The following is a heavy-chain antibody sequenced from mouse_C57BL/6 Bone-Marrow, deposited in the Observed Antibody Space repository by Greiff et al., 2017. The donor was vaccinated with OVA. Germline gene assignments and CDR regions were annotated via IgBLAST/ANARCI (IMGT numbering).Heavy chain of an antibody. V-gene: IGHV1-81*01. D-gene: IGHD1-1*01. CDR1: GYTFTSYG. CDR2: IYPRSGNT. J-gene: IGHJ4*01. CDR3: ARSFYGYAMDY. Sequence: VKVVESGAELARPGASVKLSCKASGYTFTSYGISWVKQRTGQGLEWIGEIYPRSGNTYYNEKFKGKATLTADKSSSTAYMELRSLTSEDSAVYFCARSFYGYAMDYWGQGTSVTVSS.